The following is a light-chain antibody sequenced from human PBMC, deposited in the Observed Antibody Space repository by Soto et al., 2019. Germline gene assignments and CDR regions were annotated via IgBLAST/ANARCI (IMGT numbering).Light chain of an antibody. V-gene: IGLV2-8*01. Sequence: QSALTQPPSASGSPGQSVTISCTGTSSDVGAYYYVSWYQQHAGKAPKLVIYEVTKRPSGVPDRFSGSKSANTASLTVSGLQAEDEADYYCSSFASSNTWVFGGGTKLTVL. J-gene: IGLJ3*02. CDR3: SSFASSNTWV. CDR2: EVT. CDR1: SSDVGAYYY.